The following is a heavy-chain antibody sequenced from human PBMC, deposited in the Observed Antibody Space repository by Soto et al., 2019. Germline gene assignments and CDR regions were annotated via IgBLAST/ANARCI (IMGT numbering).Heavy chain of an antibody. CDR3: ARDGGSPEPDHYYGMDV. CDR2: ISSSSSYI. Sequence: GGSLRLSCAASGFTFSSYSMNWVRQAPGKGLEWVSSISSSSSYIYYADSVKGRFTISRDNAKNSLYLQMNSLRAEDTAVYYCARDGGSPEPDHYYGMDVWGQGTTVTVSS. CDR1: GFTFSSYS. V-gene: IGHV3-21*01. D-gene: IGHD3-16*01. J-gene: IGHJ6*02.